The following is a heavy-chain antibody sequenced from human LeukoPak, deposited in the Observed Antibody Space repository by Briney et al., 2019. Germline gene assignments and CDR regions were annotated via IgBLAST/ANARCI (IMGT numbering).Heavy chain of an antibody. Sequence: SETLSLTCTVSGGSISSRSYCWGWIRQPPGKGLEWIGSICNAGTTYYNPSLKTRITISVDTSKNQFSLKLSSVTAADTAVYYCARDMGPLIGYSSSWGFDPGDAFDIWGQGTMVTVSS. CDR3: ARDMGPLIGYSSSWGFDPGDAFDI. CDR2: ICNAGTT. J-gene: IGHJ3*02. CDR1: GGSISSRSYC. V-gene: IGHV4-39*07. D-gene: IGHD6-13*01.